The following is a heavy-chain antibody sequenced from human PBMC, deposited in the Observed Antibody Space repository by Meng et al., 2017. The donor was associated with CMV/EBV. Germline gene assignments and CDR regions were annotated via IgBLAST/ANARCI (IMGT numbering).Heavy chain of an antibody. CDR1: GFTFSDYY. CDR2: ISSSGSTI. CDR3: ARVDSGSYSFDL. V-gene: IGHV3-11*01. D-gene: IGHD1-26*01. Sequence: SCAASGFTFSDYYMSWLRQAPGKGLEWVSYISSSGSTIYYADSVKGRFTISRDNAKNSLYLQMNRLRAEDTAVYYCARVDSGSYSFDLWGRGTLVTVSS. J-gene: IGHJ2*01.